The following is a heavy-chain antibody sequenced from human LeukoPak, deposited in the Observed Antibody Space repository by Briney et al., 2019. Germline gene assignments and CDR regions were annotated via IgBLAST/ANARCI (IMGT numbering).Heavy chain of an antibody. J-gene: IGHJ4*02. CDR3: ARDFRVGYHYHYFDY. CDR2: IYYSGST. V-gene: IGHV4-59*01. D-gene: IGHD5-18*01. CDR1: GGSISSYY. Sequence: SETLSLTCTVSGGSISSYYWSWLRQPPGKGLEWIGYIYYSGSTNYNPSLKSRVTISVDTSKNQFSLKLSSVTAADTAVYYCARDFRVGYHYHYFDYWGQGTLVTVSS.